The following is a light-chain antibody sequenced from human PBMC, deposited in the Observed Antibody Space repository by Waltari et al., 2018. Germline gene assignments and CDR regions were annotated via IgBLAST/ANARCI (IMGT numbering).Light chain of an antibody. V-gene: IGLV1-47*01. CDR3: AAWDDSLSGPV. CDR2: RNN. CDR1: SSNIGSNF. J-gene: IGLJ3*02. Sequence: QSVLTQPPSASGTPGQRVTISCSGSSSNIGSNFVYWYQQLPGTAPNLLISRNNQRPSGVPDRCSGSKSGTSASLAISGLRSEDEADYYCAAWDDSLSGPVFGGGTKLTVL.